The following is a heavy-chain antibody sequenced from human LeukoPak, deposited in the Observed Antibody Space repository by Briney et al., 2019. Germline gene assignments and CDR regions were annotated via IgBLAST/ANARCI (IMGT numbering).Heavy chain of an antibody. Sequence: ASVKVSCKASGYTFARYYIHWVRQAPGQGLEWMGIINPSGGSTRYAQKFQGRVTMTRDTSTSTVYMELSSLRSDDTAVYYCARATNYYGSGSYYPDSWGQGTLVTVSS. V-gene: IGHV1-46*01. CDR3: ARATNYYGSGSYYPDS. CDR1: GYTFARYY. J-gene: IGHJ4*02. D-gene: IGHD3-10*01. CDR2: INPSGGST.